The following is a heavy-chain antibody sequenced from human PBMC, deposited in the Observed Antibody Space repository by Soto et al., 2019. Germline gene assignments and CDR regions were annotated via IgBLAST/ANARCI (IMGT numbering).Heavy chain of an antibody. Sequence: GGSLRLSCAASGFTFSSYAMSGVRQAPGKGLEWVSAISGSGGSTYYADSVKGRFTISRDNSKNTLYLQMNSLRAEDTAVYYCAKDSSLTQIFDYWGQGTLVTVSS. D-gene: IGHD3-9*01. CDR2: ISGSGGST. CDR1: GFTFSSYA. CDR3: AKDSSLTQIFDY. J-gene: IGHJ4*02. V-gene: IGHV3-23*01.